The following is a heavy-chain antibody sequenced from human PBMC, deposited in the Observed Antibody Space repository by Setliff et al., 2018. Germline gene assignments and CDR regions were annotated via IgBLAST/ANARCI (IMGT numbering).Heavy chain of an antibody. J-gene: IGHJ5*01. D-gene: IGHD3-10*01. CDR3: ARIKWFGETDCFDS. V-gene: IGHV4-59*12. CDR2: IYYSGNT. Sequence: NPSETLSLTCTVSGGSISSSYWSWIRQPPGKGLEWIGYIYYSGNTNYNPSLKSRVTMSVDTSKNQFSLKLNSLTAADTAVYYCARIKWFGETDCFDSWGQGTLVTVSS. CDR1: GGSISSSY.